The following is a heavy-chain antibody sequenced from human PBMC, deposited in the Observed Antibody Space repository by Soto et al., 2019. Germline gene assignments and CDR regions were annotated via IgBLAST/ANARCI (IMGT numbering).Heavy chain of an antibody. D-gene: IGHD6-13*01. CDR3: ARGIAAAGYNWFDP. V-gene: IGHV1-8*01. CDR1: GYTFTSYG. CDR2: MNPNSGNT. Sequence: ASVKVSCKASGYTFTSYGINCVRQATGQGLEWMGWMNPNSGNTGYAQKFQGRVTMTRNTSISTAYMELSSLRSEDTAVYYCARGIAAAGYNWFDPWGQGTLVTVS. J-gene: IGHJ5*02.